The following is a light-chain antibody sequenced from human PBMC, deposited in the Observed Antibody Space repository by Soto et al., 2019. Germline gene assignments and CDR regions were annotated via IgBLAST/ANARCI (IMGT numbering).Light chain of an antibody. CDR1: QSVRSW. J-gene: IGKJ1*01. CDR2: AAS. Sequence: DFQGTHFPSTLSASVGDRDTISRRASQSVRSWLAWYQQKSGKAPKLLISAASSLESGVPLRFSGSGSGTDCTITISSLVSEDFITSYSHQSFSTLGWTFLQGAEV. CDR3: HQSFSTLGWT. V-gene: IGKV1-39*01.